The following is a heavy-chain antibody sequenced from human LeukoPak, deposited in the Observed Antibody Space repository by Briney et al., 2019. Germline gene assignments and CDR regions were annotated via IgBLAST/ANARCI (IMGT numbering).Heavy chain of an antibody. CDR3: AGDSDYGDYVDYFDY. CDR1: GGSFSGYY. V-gene: IGHV4-4*07. Sequence: PSETLSLTCAVYGGSFSGYYWSWIRQPAGKGLEWIGRIYTSGSTNYNPSLKSRVTMSVDTSKNQFSLKLSSVTAADTAVYYCAGDSDYGDYVDYFDYWGQGTLVTVSS. D-gene: IGHD4-17*01. J-gene: IGHJ4*02. CDR2: IYTSGST.